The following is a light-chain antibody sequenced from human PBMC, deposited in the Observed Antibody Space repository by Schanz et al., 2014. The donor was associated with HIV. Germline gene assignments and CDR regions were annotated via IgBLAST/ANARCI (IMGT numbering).Light chain of an antibody. Sequence: EIVLTQSPATLSVSPGERATLSCRASQSVSSNLAWYQQKPGQAPRLLIYDASTRAAGIPAMFSGTGSGTEFTLTISSPQSDDVAVYYCQQYDNWPPFTFGPGTKVDIK. CDR1: QSVSSN. CDR2: DAS. CDR3: QQYDNWPPFT. V-gene: IGKV3-15*01. J-gene: IGKJ3*01.